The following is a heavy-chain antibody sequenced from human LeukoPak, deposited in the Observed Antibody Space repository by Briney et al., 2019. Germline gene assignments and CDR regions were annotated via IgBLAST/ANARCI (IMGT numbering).Heavy chain of an antibody. Sequence: SETLSLTCTGSGGSISSGDYYWSWIRQPPGKGLEWIGYIYCSGSTYYNPSLKSRVTISVDTSKNQFSLKLSSVTAADTAVYYCARERSVPAAILPGSDYGMDVWGQGTTVTVSS. J-gene: IGHJ6*02. CDR3: ARERSVPAAILPGSDYGMDV. CDR2: IYCSGST. CDR1: GGSISSGDYY. V-gene: IGHV4-30-4*01. D-gene: IGHD2-2*02.